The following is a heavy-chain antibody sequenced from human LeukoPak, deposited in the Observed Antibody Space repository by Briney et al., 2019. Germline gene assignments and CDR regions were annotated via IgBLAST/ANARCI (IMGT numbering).Heavy chain of an antibody. CDR2: ISSSSSTI. V-gene: IGHV3-48*01. Sequence: GGSLRLSCAASGFTFGDYAMSWFRQAPGKGLEWVSYISSSSSTIYYADSVKGRFTISRDNAKNSLYLQMNSLRAEDTAVYYCARDYYDSSGSRFDYWGQGTLVTVSS. J-gene: IGHJ4*02. D-gene: IGHD3-22*01. CDR3: ARDYYDSSGSRFDY. CDR1: GFTFGDYA.